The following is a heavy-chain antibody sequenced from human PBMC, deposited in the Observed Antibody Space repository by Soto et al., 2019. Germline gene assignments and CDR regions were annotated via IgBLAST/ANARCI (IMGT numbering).Heavy chain of an antibody. Sequence: QVQLVESGGGVVQPGRSLRLSCAASGFTFSSHSIQWVRQAPGEGLERVAVISYDGSIKYYADSVKGRFTISRDNSKNTAYLQMNSLRAEDTAVFYCAREWSTSGDLDYWGQGTLVIVSS. J-gene: IGHJ4*02. D-gene: IGHD3-10*01. CDR3: AREWSTSGDLDY. CDR2: ISYDGSIK. V-gene: IGHV3-30-3*01. CDR1: GFTFSSHS.